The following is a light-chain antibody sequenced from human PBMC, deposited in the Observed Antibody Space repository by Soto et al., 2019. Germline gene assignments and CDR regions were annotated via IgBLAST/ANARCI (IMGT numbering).Light chain of an antibody. Sequence: QSALPQPASVSGSPGQSITISCTGTTTDVGAYKYVSWYQQHPGKVPKLIIYGVSNRPSGVSNRFSGSKSGNTAFLTISGLQPDDEADYYCSSFTGTTTLDVFGTGTKLTVL. CDR2: GVS. CDR3: SSFTGTTTLDV. CDR1: TTDVGAYKY. J-gene: IGLJ1*01. V-gene: IGLV2-14*03.